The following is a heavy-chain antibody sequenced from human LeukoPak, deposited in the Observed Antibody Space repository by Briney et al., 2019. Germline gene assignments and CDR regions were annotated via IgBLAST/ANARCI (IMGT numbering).Heavy chain of an antibody. V-gene: IGHV3-33*01. CDR2: IWYDGSNK. CDR3: ARDGGRELTGAFDI. J-gene: IGHJ3*02. D-gene: IGHD1-26*01. CDR1: GFTFSSYS. Sequence: PGRSLRLSCAASGFTFSSYSMHWVRQAPGKGLEWVAVIWYDGSNKYYADSVKGRFTISRNNSKNTLYLQMNSLRAEDTAVYYCARDGGRELTGAFDIWGQGTMVTVSS.